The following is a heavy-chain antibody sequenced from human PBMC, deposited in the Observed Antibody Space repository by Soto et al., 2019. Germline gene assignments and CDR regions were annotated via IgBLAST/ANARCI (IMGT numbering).Heavy chain of an antibody. V-gene: IGHV3-23*01. CDR3: AKTYDFWTQDY. Sequence: EVQLLESGGGLAQPGGSLRLSCAASGFTFSSFAMSWVRQAPGKGLEGVSAISGSGGSTYYADSVKGRFTISRDNSKNTLYLQMNSLRAEDTAVYYCAKTYDFWTQDYWGQGTLVTVSS. J-gene: IGHJ4*02. CDR2: ISGSGGST. CDR1: GFTFSSFA. D-gene: IGHD3-3*01.